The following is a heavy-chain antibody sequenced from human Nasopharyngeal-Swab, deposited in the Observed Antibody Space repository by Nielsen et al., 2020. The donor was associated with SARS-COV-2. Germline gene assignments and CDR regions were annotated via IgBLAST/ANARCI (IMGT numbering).Heavy chain of an antibody. CDR3: VRRDSRSSGVDL. J-gene: IGHJ5*02. CDR2: INPSDADS. V-gene: IGHV5-51*01. Sequence: GESLKISCQGSGYSFSTSWIGWVRQMPGKGPEWMGIINPSDADSRYSPSFEGHVTISADRSTSTTYLQWSSLKAPDSAIYYCVRRDSRSSGVDLWGQGTRVTVSS. D-gene: IGHD6-6*01. CDR1: GYSFSTSW.